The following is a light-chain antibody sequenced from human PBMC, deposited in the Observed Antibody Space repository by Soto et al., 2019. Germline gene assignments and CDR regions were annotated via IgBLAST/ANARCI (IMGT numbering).Light chain of an antibody. CDR1: SSNIGAGYG. V-gene: IGLV1-40*01. Sequence: QSVLTQPPSVSGAPGQRVSISCTGSSSNIGAGYGVHWYHQLPGTPPKLLIFGNNNRPSGVPDRFSGSKSGTSASLGITGLQAEDEADYYCQSYDSSLNGYVFGTGTKGTVL. CDR2: GNN. CDR3: QSYDSSLNGYV. J-gene: IGLJ1*01.